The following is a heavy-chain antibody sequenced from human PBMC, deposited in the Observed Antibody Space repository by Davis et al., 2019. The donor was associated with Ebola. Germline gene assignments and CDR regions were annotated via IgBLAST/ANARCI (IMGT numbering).Heavy chain of an antibody. D-gene: IGHD5-12*01. CDR3: ARNVGGYGVFDS. V-gene: IGHV3-73*01. CDR2: IRSKANSYAT. CDR1: GFTFSGSA. Sequence: GGSLRLSCAASGFTFSGSAMHWVRQASGKGLEWVGRIRSKANSYATAYAASVKGRFTISRDDSKNTAYLQMNSLRAEDTAVYHCARNVGGYGVFDSWGQGTLVTVSS. J-gene: IGHJ4*02.